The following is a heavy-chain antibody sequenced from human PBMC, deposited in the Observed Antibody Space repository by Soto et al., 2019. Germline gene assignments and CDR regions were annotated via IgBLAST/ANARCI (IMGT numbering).Heavy chain of an antibody. J-gene: IGHJ3*02. Sequence: QLQLQESGPGLVKPSETLSLTCTVSGGSISSSSYYWGWIRQPPGKGLEWIGSIYYSGSTYYNPSLKSRVNISVDTSKNQFSLKLSSVTAADTAVYYCARILRITMVRGVINDAFDIWGQGTMVTVSS. CDR3: ARILRITMVRGVINDAFDI. CDR2: IYYSGST. CDR1: GGSISSSSYY. D-gene: IGHD3-10*01. V-gene: IGHV4-39*01.